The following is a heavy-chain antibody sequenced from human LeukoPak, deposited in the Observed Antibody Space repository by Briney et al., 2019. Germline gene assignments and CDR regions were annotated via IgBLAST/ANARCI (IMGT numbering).Heavy chain of an antibody. V-gene: IGHV1-18*01. CDR3: ARPYYDSSAPPYDY. CDR1: GYTFTSYG. CDR2: IGAYNGNT. D-gene: IGHD3-22*01. J-gene: IGHJ4*02. Sequence: ASVKVSCKASGYTFTSYGISWVRQAPGQGLEWMGWIGAYNGNTNYAQKLQGRVTMTTDTSTSTAYMELRSLRSDDTAVYYCARPYYDSSAPPYDYWGQGTLVTVSS.